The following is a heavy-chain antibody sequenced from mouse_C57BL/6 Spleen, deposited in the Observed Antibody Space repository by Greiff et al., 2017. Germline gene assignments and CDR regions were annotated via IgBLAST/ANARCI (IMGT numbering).Heavy chain of an antibody. Sequence: QVHVKQSGAELARPGASVKLSCKASGYTFTSYGISWVKQRTGQGLEWIGEIYPRSGNTYYNEKFKGKATLTADKSSSTAYMELRSLTSEDSAVYFCAREGITTVVATDYWGQGTTLTVSS. D-gene: IGHD1-1*01. CDR1: GYTFTSYG. CDR2: IYPRSGNT. CDR3: AREGITTVVATDY. J-gene: IGHJ2*01. V-gene: IGHV1-81*01.